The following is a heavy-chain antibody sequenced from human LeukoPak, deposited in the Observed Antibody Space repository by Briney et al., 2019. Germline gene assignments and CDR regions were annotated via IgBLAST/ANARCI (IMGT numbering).Heavy chain of an antibody. CDR2: ISGSGGST. CDR1: GFTFSSYA. V-gene: IGHV3-23*01. CDR3: ARGITMVRGVIKYYFDY. D-gene: IGHD3-10*01. J-gene: IGHJ4*02. Sequence: GGSLRLSCAASGFTFSSYAMSWVRQAPGKGLEWVSAISGSGGSTYYADSVKGRFTISRDNAKNSLYLQMNSLRAEDTAVYYCARGITMVRGVIKYYFDYWGQGTLVTVSS.